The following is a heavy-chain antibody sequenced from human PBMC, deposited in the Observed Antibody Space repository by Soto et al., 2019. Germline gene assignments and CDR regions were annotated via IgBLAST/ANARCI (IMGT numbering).Heavy chain of an antibody. J-gene: IGHJ4*02. CDR2: LYYTGST. CDR3: ARVGVHSSTDY. V-gene: IGHV4-59*01. D-gene: IGHD3-10*01. CDR1: GGSISSNY. Sequence: QVQLQESGPGLVKPSETLSLSCTVSGGSISSNYWSWIRQPPGKGLEWIGYLYYTGSTNYNPSLESRVTTSIDTSKNQFSLKLTSVTAADTGVYYCARVGVHSSTDYWGQGTLVTVSS.